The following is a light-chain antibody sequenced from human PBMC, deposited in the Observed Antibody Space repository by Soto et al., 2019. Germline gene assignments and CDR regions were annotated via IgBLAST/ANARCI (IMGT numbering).Light chain of an antibody. J-gene: IGKJ1*01. CDR3: QQYDNLPWT. CDR1: QDISNY. V-gene: IGKV1-33*01. Sequence: IQMTQSPSSLSASVGDRVTITCQASQDISNYLNWYQQKPGKAPKLLIYDASNLETGVPSRFSGRGCGTDFTFTISSLQHEDIATYYCQQYDNLPWTFGQGTKLEIK. CDR2: DAS.